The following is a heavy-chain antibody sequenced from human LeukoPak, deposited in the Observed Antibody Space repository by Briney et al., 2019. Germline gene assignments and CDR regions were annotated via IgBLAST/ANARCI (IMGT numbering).Heavy chain of an antibody. CDR3: ARDAGATAY. J-gene: IGHJ4*02. CDR2: IHYSGRT. CDR1: GVSISTDY. V-gene: IGHV4-59*13. Sequence: SETLSLTCTVSGVSISTDYWTWVRQSPGKGLEWIGYIHYSGRTSYNPSLKSRVTISVDTSKNQFSLKLTSVTSADTAVYYCARDAGATAYWGQGALVTVSS. D-gene: IGHD4/OR15-4a*01.